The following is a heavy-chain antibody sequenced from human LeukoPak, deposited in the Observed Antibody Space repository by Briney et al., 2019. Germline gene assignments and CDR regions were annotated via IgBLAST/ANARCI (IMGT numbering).Heavy chain of an antibody. V-gene: IGHV4-38-2*01. D-gene: IGHD5-24*01. Sequence: PSETLSLTCAVSGYSISSGYFWGWIRPPPGKGLEWIGKIYDSGTTYYNPSLKSRITISVDTSKNHFSLKLNSVTAADTALYYCACSRDLYSPLDYWGQGTLVTVSS. CDR2: IYDSGTT. CDR3: ACSRDLYSPLDY. CDR1: GYSISSGYF. J-gene: IGHJ4*02.